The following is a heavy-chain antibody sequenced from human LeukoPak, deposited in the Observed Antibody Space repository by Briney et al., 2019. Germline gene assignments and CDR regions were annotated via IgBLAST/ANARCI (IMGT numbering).Heavy chain of an antibody. CDR3: ARVPLSSSPPDY. CDR2: IYYSGST. Sequence: SSETLSLTCIVSGGSISNYYWSWIRQPPGKGLEWIGYIYYSGSTNYNPSLKSRVTISVDTSKNQFSLKLSSVTAADTAVYYCARVPLSSSPPDYWGQGTLVTVSS. CDR1: GGSISNYY. V-gene: IGHV4-59*01. J-gene: IGHJ4*02. D-gene: IGHD6-6*01.